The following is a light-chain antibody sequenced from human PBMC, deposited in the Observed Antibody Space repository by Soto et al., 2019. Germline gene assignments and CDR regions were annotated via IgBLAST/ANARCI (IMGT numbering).Light chain of an antibody. CDR1: QSVGSF. CDR3: QHRNNWLGT. V-gene: IGKV3-11*01. Sequence: EIVLTQSPATLSLSPGERATLSCRASQSVGSFLAWYQQKSGQAPRLLIYDASNRAPGIPARFSGSGSGSDFTLTISSLEPEDFAVYYCQHRNNWLGTFGPGTKVEIK. J-gene: IGKJ4*01. CDR2: DAS.